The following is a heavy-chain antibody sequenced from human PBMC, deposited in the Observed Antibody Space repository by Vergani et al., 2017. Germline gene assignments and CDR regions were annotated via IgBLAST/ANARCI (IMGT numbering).Heavy chain of an antibody. CDR1: GFTFSSYS. CDR2: ISSSSSYI. D-gene: IGHD5-12*01. CDR3: VGGDDFYYYYSGMDV. V-gene: IGHV3-21*01. Sequence: EVQLVESGGVVVQPGGSLRLSCAASGFTFSSYSMNWVRQAPGKGLEWVSSISSSSSYIYYADSVKGRFTISRDNAKNSLYLQMNSLRAEDTAVYYCVGGDDFYYYYSGMDVWGQGTTVAVS. J-gene: IGHJ6*02.